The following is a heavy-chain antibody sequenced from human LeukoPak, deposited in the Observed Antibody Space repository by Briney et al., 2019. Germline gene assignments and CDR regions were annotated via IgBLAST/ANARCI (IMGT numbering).Heavy chain of an antibody. D-gene: IGHD3-10*01. V-gene: IGHV3-74*01. Sequence: GSLRLSCAASGFTFSSYWMYWVRQAPGKGLVWVSRINSDGKTTNYADSVKARFTISRDNAKNTLYLQMNSLRAEDTAVYYCTRDITLTRGGRSDYWGQGTLVTVSA. J-gene: IGHJ4*02. CDR2: INSDGKTT. CDR1: GFTFSSYW. CDR3: TRDITLTRGGRSDY.